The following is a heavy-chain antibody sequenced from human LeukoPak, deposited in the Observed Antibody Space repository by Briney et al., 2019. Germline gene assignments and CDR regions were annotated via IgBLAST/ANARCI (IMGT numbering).Heavy chain of an antibody. Sequence: ASVKVSCKASGFTFTSSAVQWVRQARGQRLEWIGWIVVGSGNTNYAQKFQERVTITRDMSTSTAYMELSSLRSEDTAVYYCAADQACYYDSSGYPSDNWFDPWGQGTLVTVSS. CDR1: GFTFTSSA. J-gene: IGHJ5*02. V-gene: IGHV1-58*01. CDR2: IVVGSGNT. D-gene: IGHD3-22*01. CDR3: AADQACYYDSSGYPSDNWFDP.